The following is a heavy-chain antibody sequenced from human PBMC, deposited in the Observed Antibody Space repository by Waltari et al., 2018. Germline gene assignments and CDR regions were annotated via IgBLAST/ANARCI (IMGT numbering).Heavy chain of an antibody. CDR3: ARDRVVTATGAFDI. V-gene: IGHV3-30*01. D-gene: IGHD2-21*02. Sequence: QVQLVESGGGVVQPGRSLRLSCAASGFTFSSYALHWVRQAPGKGLEWVAVISYDGSNKYYADSVKGRFTISGDNSKNTLYLQMNSLRAEDTAVYYCARDRVVTATGAFDIWGQGTMVTVSS. J-gene: IGHJ3*02. CDR2: ISYDGSNK. CDR1: GFTFSSYA.